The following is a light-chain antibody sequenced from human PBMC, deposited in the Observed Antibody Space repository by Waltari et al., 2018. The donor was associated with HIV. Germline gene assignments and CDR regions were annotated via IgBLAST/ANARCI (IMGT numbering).Light chain of an antibody. J-gene: IGLJ3*02. CDR1: SSNIGSNY. CDR3: AAWDDSLSGWV. V-gene: IGLV1-47*01. Sequence: QSVVTQPPSASGTPGHRVTISCSGSSSNIGSNYVYWYQQLPGTAPKLLIYRTNQRSSGVPDRLSGSKSGTSASLAFSGLRPEDEAEYYCAAWDDSLSGWVFGGGTKLTVL. CDR2: RTN.